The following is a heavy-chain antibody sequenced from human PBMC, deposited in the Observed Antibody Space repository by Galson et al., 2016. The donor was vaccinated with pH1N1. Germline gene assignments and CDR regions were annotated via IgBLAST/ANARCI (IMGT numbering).Heavy chain of an antibody. CDR1: GFTFDDYA. V-gene: IGHV3-9*01. CDR2: ISWNSGSI. J-gene: IGHJ4*02. CDR3: AKVRGYSYGPFEY. D-gene: IGHD5-18*01. Sequence: SLRLSCAASGFTFDDYAMYWVRQAPGKGLEWVSGISWNSGSIGYADSVKGRFTISRDNAKNSLYLQMNSLRAADTALYYCAKVRGYSYGPFEYWGQGTLVTVSS.